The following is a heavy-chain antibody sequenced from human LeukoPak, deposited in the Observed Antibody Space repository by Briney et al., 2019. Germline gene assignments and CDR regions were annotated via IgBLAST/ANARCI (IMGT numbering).Heavy chain of an antibody. J-gene: IGHJ3*02. Sequence: GGSLRLSCAASGFTFSSYGMHWVRQAPGKGLEWVAVISYDGSNKYYADSVKGRFTISRDNSKNTLYLQMNSLRAEDTAVYYCHQYYYDSSGYNAPNDAFDIWGQGTMVTVSS. CDR3: HQYYYDSSGYNAPNDAFDI. D-gene: IGHD3-22*01. V-gene: IGHV3-30*03. CDR1: GFTFSSYG. CDR2: ISYDGSNK.